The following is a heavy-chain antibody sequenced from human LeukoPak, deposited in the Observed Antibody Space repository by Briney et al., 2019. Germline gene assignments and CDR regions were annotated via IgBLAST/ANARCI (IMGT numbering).Heavy chain of an antibody. CDR1: GFTFSSYE. CDR2: ISSSGSTI. V-gene: IGHV3-48*03. CDR3: ARDHSYGSEPDHLFDY. D-gene: IGHD5-18*01. Sequence: GGSLRLSCAASGFTFSSYEMNWVRQAPGKGLEWVTYISSSGSTIYYADSVKGRFTISRDNAKNSLYLQMNSLRAEDTAVYYCARDHSYGSEPDHLFDYWGQGTLVTVSS. J-gene: IGHJ4*02.